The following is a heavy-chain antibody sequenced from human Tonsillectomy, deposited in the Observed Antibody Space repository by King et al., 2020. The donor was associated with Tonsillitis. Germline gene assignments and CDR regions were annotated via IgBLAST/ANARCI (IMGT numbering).Heavy chain of an antibody. D-gene: IGHD3-10*01. V-gene: IGHV3-23*04. CDR3: AKGLSGLLLWFWELSPRLLGADAFDI. J-gene: IGHJ3*02. Sequence: VQLVESGGGLVQPGGSLRLSCAASGFTFSSYAMSWVRQAPGKGLEWVSAISGSGGSTYYADSVKGRFTISRDNSKNTLYLQMNSLRAEDTAVYYCAKGLSGLLLWFWELSPRLLGADAFDIWGQGTMVTVSS. CDR1: GFTFSSYA. CDR2: ISGSGGST.